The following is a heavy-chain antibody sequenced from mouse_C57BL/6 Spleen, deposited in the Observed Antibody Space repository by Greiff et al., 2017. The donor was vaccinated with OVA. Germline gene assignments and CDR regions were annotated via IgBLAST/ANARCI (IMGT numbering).Heavy chain of an antibody. D-gene: IGHD1-1*01. V-gene: IGHV1-59*01. CDR2: IDPSDSYT. J-gene: IGHJ2*01. Sequence: QVQLKQPGAELVRPGTSVKLSCKASGYTFTSYWMHWVKQRPGQGLEWIGVIDPSDSYTNYNQKFKGKATLTVDTSSSTAYMQLSSLTSEDSAVYYCARRGYYYGSSYYFDYWGQGTTLTVSS. CDR3: ARRGYYYGSSYYFDY. CDR1: GYTFTSYW.